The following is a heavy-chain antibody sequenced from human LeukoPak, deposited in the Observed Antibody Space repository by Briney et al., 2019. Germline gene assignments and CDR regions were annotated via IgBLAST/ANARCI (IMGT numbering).Heavy chain of an antibody. D-gene: IGHD6-19*01. CDR1: GFTFSSSW. J-gene: IGHJ4*02. V-gene: IGHV3-7*01. CDR3: ARDSSGWYFSLTPPFDY. Sequence: GGSLRLSCAASGFTFSSSWMTWVRQAPGMGLERVANIKADGSGKYYVDSVKGRFTISRDNAKNSLYLQMNSLRAEDTAVYYCARDSSGWYFSLTPPFDYWGQGTLVTVSS. CDR2: IKADGSGK.